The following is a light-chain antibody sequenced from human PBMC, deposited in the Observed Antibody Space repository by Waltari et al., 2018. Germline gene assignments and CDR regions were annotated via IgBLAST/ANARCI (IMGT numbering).Light chain of an antibody. CDR1: QSLLHSNGFNY. Sequence: DIVVTQSPLSLPVTPGEPASISCRSSQSLLHSNGFNYSDWYLQKPGQSPQLLIYLGSILASGVPDRFSGSGSGTDFTLKISRVEAEDVGVYYCMQSLRALWTFGQGTKVEIK. V-gene: IGKV2-28*01. CDR2: LGS. CDR3: MQSLRALWT. J-gene: IGKJ1*01.